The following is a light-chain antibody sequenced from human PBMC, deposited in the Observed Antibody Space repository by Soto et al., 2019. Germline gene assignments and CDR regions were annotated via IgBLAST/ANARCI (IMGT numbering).Light chain of an antibody. Sequence: NFMLTQPHSVSESPGKTVTISCTGSRGSIASNYVQWYQQRPGRAPTIVIFEHNQRPSGVPDRFSGSIDTSSNSASLSISGLKREDGADYYCQSYDSDSQGVFGGGTKLTVL. J-gene: IGLJ3*02. CDR3: QSYDSDSQGV. CDR1: RGSIASNY. V-gene: IGLV6-57*02. CDR2: EHN.